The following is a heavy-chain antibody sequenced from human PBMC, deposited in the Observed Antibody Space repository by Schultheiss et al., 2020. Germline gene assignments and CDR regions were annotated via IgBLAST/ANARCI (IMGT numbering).Heavy chain of an antibody. CDR2: MYYSGST. CDR1: GGSISSYY. J-gene: IGHJ4*02. D-gene: IGHD6-13*01. V-gene: IGHV4-59*08. CDR3: ARLGLSSWGAAAGIDY. Sequence: SQTLSLTCTVSGGSISSYYWSWIRQPPGKGLDWIGSMYYSGSTNYNPSLKSRVTISVDTSKNQFSLKLSSVTAADTAVYYCARLGLSSWGAAAGIDYWGQGTLVTVSS.